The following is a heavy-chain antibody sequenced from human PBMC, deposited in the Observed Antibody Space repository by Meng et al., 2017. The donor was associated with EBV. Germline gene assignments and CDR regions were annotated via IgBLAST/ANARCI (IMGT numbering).Heavy chain of an antibody. V-gene: IGHV1-8*01. CDR2: MNPNSGNT. CDR1: GYTFTSYD. CDR3: ARGRGVYCSGGSCYPGWFDP. Sequence: QGQLGQVGAEVKKPGALVKVSCKASGYTFTSYDINWVRQATGQGLEWMGWMNPNSGNTGYAQKFQGRVTMTRNTSISTAYMELSSLRSEDTAVYYCARGRGVYCSGGSCYPGWFDPWGQGTLVTVSS. J-gene: IGHJ5*02. D-gene: IGHD2-15*01.